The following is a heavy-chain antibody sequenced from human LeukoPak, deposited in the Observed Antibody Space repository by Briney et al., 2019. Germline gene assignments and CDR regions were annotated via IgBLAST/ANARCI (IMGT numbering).Heavy chain of an antibody. CDR3: ARDRLKDMVRGVTLTYYYYGMAV. V-gene: IGHV3-66*01. CDR1: GFTVSSNY. Sequence: PGGSLRLSWAASGFTVSSNYMSWVRQAPGKGLEWVSVIYSGGSTYYADSVKGRFTISRDNSKNTLYLQMNSLRAEDTAVYYCARDRLKDMVRGVTLTYYYYGMAVWGHGTTVTVSS. CDR2: IYSGGST. J-gene: IGHJ6*02. D-gene: IGHD3-10*01.